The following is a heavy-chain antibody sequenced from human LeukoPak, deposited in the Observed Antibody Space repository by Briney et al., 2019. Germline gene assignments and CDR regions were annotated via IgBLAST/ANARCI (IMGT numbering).Heavy chain of an antibody. J-gene: IGHJ4*02. CDR2: IHYSGST. CDR1: GASMNTYY. Sequence: SETLSLTCTVSGASMNTYYWNWIRQPPGKGLEWIGYIHYSGSTKYNPSLKSRVTISVDTSKNQFSLELSSVTAADTAVYYCASGSYYHLTGYWAQGTLVTVSS. CDR3: ASGSYYHLTGY. D-gene: IGHD1-26*01. V-gene: IGHV4-59*01.